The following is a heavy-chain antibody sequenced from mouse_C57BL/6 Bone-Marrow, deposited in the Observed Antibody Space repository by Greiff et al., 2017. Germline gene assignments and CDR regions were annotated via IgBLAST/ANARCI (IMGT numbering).Heavy chain of an antibody. J-gene: IGHJ4*01. Sequence: EVQGVESGGGLVKPGGSLKLSCAASGFTFSSYAMSWVRQTPEKRLEWVATISDGGSYTYYPDNVKGRFTISRDNAKNNLYLQMSHLKSEDTAMYYCARDRYYAMDYLGQGTSVTVSS. CDR2: ISDGGSYT. CDR3: ARDRYYAMDY. V-gene: IGHV5-4*01. CDR1: GFTFSSYA.